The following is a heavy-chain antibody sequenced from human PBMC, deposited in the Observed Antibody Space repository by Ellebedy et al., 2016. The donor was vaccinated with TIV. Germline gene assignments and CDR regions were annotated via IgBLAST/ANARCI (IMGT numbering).Heavy chain of an antibody. CDR2: INTGNGNT. CDR1: GHIFTTYG. CDR3: ATREWQDPMDV. J-gene: IGHJ6*02. Sequence: ASVKVSXXASGHIFTTYGIHWVRQAPGQRPEWMGWINTGNGNTKYSQKFQGRITITRDTSATTADMELSGLMSEDTAVYYCATREWQDPMDVWGQGTTVIVS. D-gene: IGHD3-3*01. V-gene: IGHV1-3*04.